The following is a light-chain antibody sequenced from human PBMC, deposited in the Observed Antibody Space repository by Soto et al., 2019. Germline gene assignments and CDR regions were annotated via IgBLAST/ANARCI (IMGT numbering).Light chain of an antibody. CDR3: TSYTSRSTWV. CDR1: SSDVGSYEY. J-gene: IGLJ1*01. V-gene: IGLV2-14*01. CDR2: EVS. Sequence: QSVLTQPASVSGSPGQSITISCSGTSSDVGSYEYVSWYQQHPGKSPRLMIYEVSHRPSGVSNRFSGSKSGNTASLTISGLQAEDEAEYYCTSYTSRSTWVFGTGTKLTVL.